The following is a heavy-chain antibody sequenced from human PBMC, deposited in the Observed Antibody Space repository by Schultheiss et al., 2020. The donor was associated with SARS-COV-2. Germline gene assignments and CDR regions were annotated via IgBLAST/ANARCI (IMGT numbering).Heavy chain of an antibody. CDR1: GFSLSNPTMG. CDR3: ARSTTGRNWFDP. Sequence: SGPTLVKPTETLTLTCTVSGFSLSNPTMGVSWVRQPPGKALQWLAHIFSNDAKSYSTSLKSRLTITKDTSKNQVVLTMTNMDPVDTATYYCARSTTGRNWFDPWGQGTLVTVSS. D-gene: IGHD4-17*01. J-gene: IGHJ5*02. CDR2: IFSNDAK. V-gene: IGHV2-26*01.